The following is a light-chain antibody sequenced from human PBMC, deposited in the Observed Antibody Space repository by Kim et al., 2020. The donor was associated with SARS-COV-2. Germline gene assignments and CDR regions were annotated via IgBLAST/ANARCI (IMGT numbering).Light chain of an antibody. CDR2: GRN. V-gene: IGLV3-19*01. Sequence: VAWGQTVRITCQGDSLRSYYATWYQQKPRQAPVLVIYGRNNRPSGIPDRFSGSASGNTASLTISGTQAEDEADFYCQSRDSGGKVVFGGGTQLTVL. J-gene: IGLJ2*01. CDR3: QSRDSGGKVV. CDR1: SLRSYY.